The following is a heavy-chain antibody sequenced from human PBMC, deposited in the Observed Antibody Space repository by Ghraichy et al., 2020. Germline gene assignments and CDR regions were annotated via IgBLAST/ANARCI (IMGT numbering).Heavy chain of an antibody. V-gene: IGHV3-23*01. D-gene: IGHD5-18*01. CDR3: AKEGRPYSGGGDFDL. CDR1: GFTFNSYA. J-gene: IGHJ2*01. Sequence: ETLSLTCAASGFTFNSYAMGWVRQAPGKGLEWVSTINEPGRATYYAASVKGRFTISRDNSRDTLFLQMNSLRFADTTVYYCAKEGRPYSGGGDFDLWGRGTLVTVSS. CDR2: INEPGRAT.